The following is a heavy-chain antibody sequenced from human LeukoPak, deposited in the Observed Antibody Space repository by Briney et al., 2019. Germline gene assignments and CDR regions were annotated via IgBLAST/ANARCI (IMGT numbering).Heavy chain of an antibody. CDR3: ARSRVVVVTAIQHYFDY. CDR1: GFTVINSY. D-gene: IGHD2-21*02. V-gene: IGHV3-66*01. Sequence: GGSLRLSCAASGFTVINSYMSWVRQAPGRGLEWVSVIYTSGSTYHADSVKGRFTISRDNSKNTLYLQMNSLRAEDTAVYYCARSRVVVVTAIQHYFDYWGQGTLVTVSS. CDR2: IYTSGST. J-gene: IGHJ4*02.